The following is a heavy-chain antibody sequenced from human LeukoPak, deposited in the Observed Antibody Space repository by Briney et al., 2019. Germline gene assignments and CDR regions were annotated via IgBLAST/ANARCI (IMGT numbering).Heavy chain of an antibody. D-gene: IGHD6-19*01. V-gene: IGHV3-23*01. Sequence: PGGSLRLSCAASGFTFKSYAMNWVRQAPGKGLEWVSSIGGSGGRTYYADSVTGRFTISRDNSKNTVYLQLNSLRAADTAVYYCAKGRIAVALYYGMDVWGQGTTVTVFS. CDR3: AKGRIAVALYYGMDV. J-gene: IGHJ6*02. CDR1: GFTFKSYA. CDR2: IGGSGGRT.